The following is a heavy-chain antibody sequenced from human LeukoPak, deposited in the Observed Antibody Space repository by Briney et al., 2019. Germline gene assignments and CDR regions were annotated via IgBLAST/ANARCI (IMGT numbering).Heavy chain of an antibody. J-gene: IGHJ4*02. V-gene: IGHV4-34*01. CDR2: INLSGST. Sequence: SETLSLTCAVYGGSFSGYYWSWIRQPPGKGLEWIGEINLSGSTNYNPSLKSRVTISVDTSKNQFSLKLSSVTAADTAVYYCARGFITIFGVDPFDYWGQGTLVTVSS. CDR3: ARGFITIFGVDPFDY. CDR1: GGSFSGYY. D-gene: IGHD3-3*01.